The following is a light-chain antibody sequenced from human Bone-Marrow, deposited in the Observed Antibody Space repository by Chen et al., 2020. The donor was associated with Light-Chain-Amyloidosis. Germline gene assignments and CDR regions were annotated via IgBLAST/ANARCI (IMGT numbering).Light chain of an antibody. Sequence: DIVMTQSPDSLAVSLGERATINCKSSQSVLYASNYNNYLAWYQQKSGKPPKLLSYWASTGEYVVPDRFSGSASGTDFTLTINNLLAEDVAVYYSQQFKSIHLTFGPGTKVDIK. CDR1: QSVLYASNYNNY. V-gene: IGKV4-1*01. CDR3: QQFKSIHLT. CDR2: WAS. J-gene: IGKJ3*01.